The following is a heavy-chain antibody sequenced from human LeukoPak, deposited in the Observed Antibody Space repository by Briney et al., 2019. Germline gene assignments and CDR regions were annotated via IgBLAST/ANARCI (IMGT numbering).Heavy chain of an antibody. CDR3: ARAPYGSGSYYNDANWFDP. V-gene: IGHV4-31*03. J-gene: IGHJ5*02. CDR1: GGSISSGSHY. Sequence: SETLSLTCTVSGGSISSGSHYWSWIHQHPGKGLEWIGYIYYSGSTYYNPSLRSRVNISVDTSKNQFSLKLNSVTAADTAVYYCARAPYGSGSYYNDANWFDPWGQGTLVTVSS. CDR2: IYYSGST. D-gene: IGHD3-10*01.